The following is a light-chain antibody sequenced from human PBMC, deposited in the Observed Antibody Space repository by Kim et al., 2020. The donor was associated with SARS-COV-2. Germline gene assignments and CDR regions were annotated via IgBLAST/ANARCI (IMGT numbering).Light chain of an antibody. CDR3: QAWDSSSWV. J-gene: IGLJ3*02. CDR1: KLGDKY. Sequence: ELTQPPSVSVSPGQTASITCSGDKLGDKYACWYQQKPGQSPVLVIYQDSKRPSGIPERFSGSNSGNTATLTISGTQAMDEADYYCQAWDSSSWVFGGG. V-gene: IGLV3-1*01. CDR2: QDS.